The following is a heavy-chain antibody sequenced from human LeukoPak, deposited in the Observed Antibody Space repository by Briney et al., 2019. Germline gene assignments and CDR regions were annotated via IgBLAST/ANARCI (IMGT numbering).Heavy chain of an antibody. Sequence: VASVTVSCKTSGYTFTDYYIHWVRQAPGQGLEWMGWINPNSGETNSAQKFQGRATMTGDTSISTAYMELRRVTSDDTAVYYCARDRDYSNTERGFDYWGQGTLVTVSS. CDR1: GYTFTDYY. J-gene: IGHJ4*02. CDR2: INPNSGET. CDR3: ARDRDYSNTERGFDY. D-gene: IGHD4-11*01. V-gene: IGHV1-2*02.